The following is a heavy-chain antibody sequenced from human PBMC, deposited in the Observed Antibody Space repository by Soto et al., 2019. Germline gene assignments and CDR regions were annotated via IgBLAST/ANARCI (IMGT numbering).Heavy chain of an antibody. CDR3: ARVPSISWYGDYYYYYGMDV. V-gene: IGHV3-23*01. J-gene: IGHJ6*02. CDR2: ISGSGATT. D-gene: IGHD6-13*01. Sequence: PGGSLRLSCAASGFTFSCYTMSWVRQPPGKGLEWVSAISGSGATTYYADSVKGRFTISRDNSNNTLYLQMNSLRVDDTAVYYCARVPSISWYGDYYYYYGMDVWGQGTTVTVSS. CDR1: GFTFSCYT.